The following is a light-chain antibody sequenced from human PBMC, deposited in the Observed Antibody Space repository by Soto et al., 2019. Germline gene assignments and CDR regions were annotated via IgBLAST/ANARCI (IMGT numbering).Light chain of an antibody. CDR2: GNS. CDR1: SSNIGAGYD. V-gene: IGLV1-40*01. CDR3: QSYDSSLSGSV. Sequence: QSVLTQPPSVSGAPGQRVTISCTGSSSNIGAGYDVHWYQQLPGTAPKLLIYGNSNRPSGVPDRFSGSKSGTSASLVITGLQAEDEADYYGQSYDSSLSGSVFGGGTKVTVL. J-gene: IGLJ3*02.